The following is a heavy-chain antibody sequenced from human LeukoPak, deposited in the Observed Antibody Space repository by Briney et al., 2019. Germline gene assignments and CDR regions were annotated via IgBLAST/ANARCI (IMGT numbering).Heavy chain of an antibody. V-gene: IGHV4-39*07. J-gene: IGHJ3*02. CDR2: IYYSGST. CDR3: ARGDSADDAFDI. D-gene: IGHD2-21*01. CDR1: GGSISSSSYY. Sequence: SETLSLTCTVSGGSISSSSYYWGWIRQPPGKGLEWIGSIYYSGSTYYNPSLKSRVTISVDTSKNQFSLKLSSVTAADTAVYYCARGDSADDAFDIWGQGTLVTVSS.